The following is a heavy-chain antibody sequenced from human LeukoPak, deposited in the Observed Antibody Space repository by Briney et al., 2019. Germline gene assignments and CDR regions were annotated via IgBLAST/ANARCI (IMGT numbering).Heavy chain of an antibody. J-gene: IGHJ4*02. Sequence: GGSLRLSCAAPGFTFSNAWVTWVRQAPGKGLEWVGRIKSIASGATIDNAAPVRGRFTVSRDDSKNMVYLHMNSLKTEDTAVYYCATTVAIIAGMDHWGQGALVTVSS. V-gene: IGHV3-15*01. D-gene: IGHD5-12*01. CDR2: IKSIASGATI. CDR3: ATTVAIIAGMDH. CDR1: GFTFSNAW.